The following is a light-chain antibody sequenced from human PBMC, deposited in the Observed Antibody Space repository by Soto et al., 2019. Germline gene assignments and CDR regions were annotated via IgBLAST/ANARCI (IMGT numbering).Light chain of an antibody. CDR1: QGIRND. J-gene: IGKJ4*01. CDR2: SSS. CDR3: LQDYNYPLT. Sequence: AIQMPQSPSSIYASVGDRVTITCRASQGIRNDLGCYQQKPGKAPKLLIYSSSSLQSGVRSRFSGSGSGTDFTLTISRLQPEDFATYYCLQDYNYPLTFGGGTKVDIK. V-gene: IGKV1-6*01.